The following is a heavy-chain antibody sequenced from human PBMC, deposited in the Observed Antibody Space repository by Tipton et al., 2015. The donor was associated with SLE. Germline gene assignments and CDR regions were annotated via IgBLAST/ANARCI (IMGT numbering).Heavy chain of an antibody. D-gene: IGHD6-19*01. J-gene: IGHJ4*02. CDR2: INHSGST. Sequence: TLSLTCTVSGYSISSGYYWSWIRQPPGKGLEWIGEINHSGSTNYNPSLKSRVTISVDTSKNQFSLNLSSVTAADTAVYYCARGPRLGFDYWGQGTLVTVSS. CDR3: ARGPRLGFDY. V-gene: IGHV4-38-2*02. CDR1: GYSISSGYY.